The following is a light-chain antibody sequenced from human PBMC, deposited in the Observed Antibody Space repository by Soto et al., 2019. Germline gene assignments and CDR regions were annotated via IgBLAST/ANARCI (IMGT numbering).Light chain of an antibody. CDR2: GAS. CDR1: QSVSSSY. V-gene: IGKV3-20*01. Sequence: EIVLTQSPGTLSLSPGERATLSCRASQSVSSSYLAWYQQKPGQAPRLLIYGASSRATGIPDRFSGSGSGTDFTLTISRLEPEDFAVYYCQQYGSSLGLYTFGQGTKREIK. CDR3: QQYGSSLGLYT. J-gene: IGKJ2*01.